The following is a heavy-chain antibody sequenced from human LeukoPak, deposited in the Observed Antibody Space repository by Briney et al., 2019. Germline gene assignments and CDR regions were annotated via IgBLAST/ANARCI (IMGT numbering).Heavy chain of an antibody. V-gene: IGHV1-24*01. CDR1: GYTLTELS. CDR2: FDPEDGET. J-gene: IGHJ3*02. Sequence: ASVKVSCKVSGYTLTELSMHWVRQAPGKGLEWMGGFDPEDGETIYAQTFQGRVTMTEDTSTDTAYMELSSLRSEDTAVYYCATEEYSNSGGAFDIWGQGTMVTVSS. D-gene: IGHD6-6*01. CDR3: ATEEYSNSGGAFDI.